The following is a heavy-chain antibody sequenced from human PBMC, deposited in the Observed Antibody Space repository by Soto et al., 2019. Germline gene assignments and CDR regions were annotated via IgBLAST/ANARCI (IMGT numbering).Heavy chain of an antibody. V-gene: IGHV3-30*03. D-gene: IGHD6-25*01. Sequence: GGSLRLSCAASGFTFSNYGMHWVRQAPGKGLEWVAVILYGGTKEYYSDSVKGRFTISRDNSKDRLYLQMSSLRREDTGVYFCARGGTYGMDVWGQGTTVTVSS. J-gene: IGHJ6*02. CDR2: ILYGGTKE. CDR1: GFTFSNYG. CDR3: ARGGTYGMDV.